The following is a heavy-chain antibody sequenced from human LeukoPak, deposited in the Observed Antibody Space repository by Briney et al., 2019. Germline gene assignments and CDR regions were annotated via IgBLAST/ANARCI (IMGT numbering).Heavy chain of an antibody. CDR2: IYPGDSDT. V-gene: IGHV5-51*01. CDR3: ARLGITGTTLYYFDY. CDR1: GYTFTTYW. Sequence: GEYLKLSCKGSGYTFTTYWIAWVRQLPGKGLEWWGIIYPGDSDTRYSPSFQGQSTISADKSVSTAYLQWSRLKASDTAMFYCARLGITGTTLYYFDYWGQGTLVTVSS. J-gene: IGHJ4*02. D-gene: IGHD1-20*01.